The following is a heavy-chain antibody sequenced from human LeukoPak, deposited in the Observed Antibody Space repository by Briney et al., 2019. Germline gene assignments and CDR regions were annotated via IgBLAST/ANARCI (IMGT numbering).Heavy chain of an antibody. CDR3: ARDRRATGIDY. CDR2: IPQDGSEQ. V-gene: IGHV3-7*03. Sequence: GGSLRLSCAASGFTFSTYWMGWVRQAPGKGLEWVANIPQDGSEQYYVDSVRGRFTISRDNAKNSLYLQMYSLRAEDTAVYYCARDRRATGIDYRGQGILVTVSS. D-gene: IGHD5-12*01. J-gene: IGHJ4*02. CDR1: GFTFSTYW.